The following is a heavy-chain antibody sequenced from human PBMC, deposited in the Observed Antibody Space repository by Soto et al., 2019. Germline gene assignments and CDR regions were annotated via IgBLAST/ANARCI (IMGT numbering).Heavy chain of an antibody. CDR2: IIPVFGTP. CDR3: ARGGALSTSWYWGDGLDS. D-gene: IGHD6-13*01. J-gene: IGHJ4*02. V-gene: IGHV1-69*06. Sequence: QVQLEQSGSEVKKSGSSVKVSCKASGYSFSSHAITWVRQAPGQGLEWMGGIIPVFGTPSYAQKFQGRVTISADKSTITSYLELRCLRCEDMAVNYCARGGALSTSWYWGDGLDSWGQGTQVTVTS. CDR1: GYSFSSHA.